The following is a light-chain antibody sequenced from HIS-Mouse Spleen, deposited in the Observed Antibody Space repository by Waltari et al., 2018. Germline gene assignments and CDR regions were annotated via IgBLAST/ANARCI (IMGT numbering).Light chain of an antibody. Sequence: AIRMTQSPSSFSASTGDRVTITCRASQCISSYLAWYQQKPGKAPKLLIYAASTLQSGVPSRFSGSGSGTDFTLTISCLQSEDFATYYCQQYYSYPFTFGPGTKVDIK. J-gene: IGKJ3*01. CDR2: AAS. V-gene: IGKV1-8*01. CDR3: QQYYSYPFT. CDR1: QCISSY.